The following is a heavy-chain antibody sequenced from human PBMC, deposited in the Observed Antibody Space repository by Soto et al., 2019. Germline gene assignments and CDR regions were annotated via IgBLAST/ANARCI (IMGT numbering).Heavy chain of an antibody. J-gene: IGHJ1*01. CDR2: ISYDGSNR. Sequence: GGSLRLSCAASGFSFSSYAMHWVRQAPGKGLEWVAVISYDGSNRNYPDSVKGRLTISRDNSKNTLYLQMNSLRAEDTAVYYCARGLEYGGTYFGHWGQGTLVTVSS. CDR1: GFSFSSYA. V-gene: IGHV3-30-3*01. D-gene: IGHD2-15*01. CDR3: ARGLEYGGTYFGH.